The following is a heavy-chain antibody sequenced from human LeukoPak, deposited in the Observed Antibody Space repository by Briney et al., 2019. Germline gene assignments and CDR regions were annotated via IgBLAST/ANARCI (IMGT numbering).Heavy chain of an antibody. Sequence: SETLSLTCTVSSGSISSSSYYWGWIRQPPGKGLEWIGSIYYSGSTYYNPSLKSRVTISVDTSKNQFSLKLSSVTAADTAVYYCARQATRGVVVIASGAFDIWGQGTMVTVSS. CDR3: ARQATRGVVVIASGAFDI. CDR2: IYYSGST. CDR1: SGSISSSSYY. D-gene: IGHD2-21*01. V-gene: IGHV4-39*01. J-gene: IGHJ3*02.